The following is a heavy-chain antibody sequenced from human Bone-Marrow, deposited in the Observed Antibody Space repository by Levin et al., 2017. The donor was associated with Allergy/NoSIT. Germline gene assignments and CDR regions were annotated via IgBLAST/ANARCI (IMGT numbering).Heavy chain of an antibody. D-gene: IGHD6-19*01. Sequence: LSLTCAASEFRVSSNYMRWVRQAPGKGLEWVSLIYSDGSTYYADSVKGRFTISRDTSKNTLYLQMNSLRAEDTAVYYCATSPSSGAWGQGTLVTVSS. J-gene: IGHJ5*02. CDR2: IYSDGST. CDR1: EFRVSSNY. CDR3: ATSPSSGA. V-gene: IGHV3-53*01.